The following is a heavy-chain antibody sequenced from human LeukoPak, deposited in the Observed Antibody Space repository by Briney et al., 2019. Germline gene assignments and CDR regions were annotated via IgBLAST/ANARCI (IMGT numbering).Heavy chain of an antibody. V-gene: IGHV4-59*01. D-gene: IGHD2-15*01. CDR2: IYYSGST. Sequence: PSETLSLTCTVSGGSISSYYWSWIRQPPGKGLEWIGYIYYSGSTNYNPSLTSRGTISVDTSKNQCSLTLSSVTAADTAVYYFARVVLVAARASWCDPWGQGTLVTVSS. CDR1: GGSISSYY. J-gene: IGHJ5*02. CDR3: ARVVLVAARASWCDP.